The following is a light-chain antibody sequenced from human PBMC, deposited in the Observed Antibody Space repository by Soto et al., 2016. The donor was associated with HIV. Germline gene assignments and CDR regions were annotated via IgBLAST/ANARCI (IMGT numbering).Light chain of an antibody. Sequence: SSELTQDPAVSVALGQTVRITCQGDNLRSYFASWYQQKPGQAPVLVIYGKNNRPSGIPDRFSGSSSGNTASLTITGAQAEDEADYYCNSRDSSGYHRVFGGGTKLTDL. J-gene: IGLJ2*01. CDR3: NSRDSSGYHRV. CDR2: GKN. CDR1: NLRSYF. V-gene: IGLV3-19*01.